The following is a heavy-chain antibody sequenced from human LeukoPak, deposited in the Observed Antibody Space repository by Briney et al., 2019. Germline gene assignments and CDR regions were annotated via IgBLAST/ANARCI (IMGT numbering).Heavy chain of an antibody. CDR1: GYTFTGYY. CDR2: INPNSGGT. CDR3: ARGGFRRWGDYFDY. J-gene: IGHJ4*02. Sequence: ASVKVTCKASGYTFTGYYMHWVRQAPGQGLEWMGWINPNSGGTNYAQKLQGRVTMTRDTSISTAYMELSRLRSDDTAVYYCARGGFRRWGDYFDYWGQGTLVTVSS. V-gene: IGHV1-2*02. D-gene: IGHD7-27*01.